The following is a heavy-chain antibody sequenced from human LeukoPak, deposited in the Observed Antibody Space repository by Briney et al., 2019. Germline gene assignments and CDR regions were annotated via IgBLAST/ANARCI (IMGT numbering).Heavy chain of an antibody. D-gene: IGHD6-19*01. Sequence: ASVKVSCKASGYTFTSYYMHWVRQAPGQGLEWMGIINPSGGSTSYAQKLQGRVTMTTDTSTSTAYMELRSLRSDDTAVYYCARVSSGWDPVSDWGQGTLVTVSS. CDR3: ARVSSGWDPVSD. CDR1: GYTFTSYY. V-gene: IGHV1-46*01. CDR2: INPSGGST. J-gene: IGHJ4*02.